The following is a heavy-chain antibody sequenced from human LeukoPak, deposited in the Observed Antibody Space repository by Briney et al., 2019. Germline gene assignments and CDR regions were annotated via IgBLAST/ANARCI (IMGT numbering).Heavy chain of an antibody. D-gene: IGHD3/OR15-3a*01. CDR3: ARDYYEFFH. CDR2: ISGNSRDI. Sequence: GESLRLSCEATGFTFSSYSMNWVRQGPGKRLEWVASISGNSRDIYYADSLKGRVTISRDNAENTLYLHMNSLRAEDTAVYYCARDYYEFFHWSQGTLVTVSS. CDR1: GFTFSSYS. V-gene: IGHV3-21*01. J-gene: IGHJ4*02.